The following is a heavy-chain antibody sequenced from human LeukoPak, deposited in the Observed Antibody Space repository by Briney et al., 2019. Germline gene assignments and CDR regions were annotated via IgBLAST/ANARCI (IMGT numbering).Heavy chain of an antibody. V-gene: IGHV3-7*01. CDR2: IKQDGSEK. Sequence: PGGSLRLSCAASGFTFSSYGMSWVRQAPGKGLEWVANIKQDGSEKYYVDSVKGRFTISRDNAKNSLYLQMNSLRAEDTAVYYCARGITYFDYWGQGTLVTVSS. CDR3: ARGITYFDY. J-gene: IGHJ4*02. D-gene: IGHD3-10*01. CDR1: GFTFSSYG.